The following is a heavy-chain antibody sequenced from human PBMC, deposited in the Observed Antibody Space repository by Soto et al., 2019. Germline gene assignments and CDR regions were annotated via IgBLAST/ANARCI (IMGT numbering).Heavy chain of an antibody. CDR2: IYYSGST. J-gene: IGHJ3*02. D-gene: IGHD3-10*01. CDR1: GGSISSGGYY. CDR3: ATGYYYGSGSYYRAFDI. Sequence: PSETLSLTCTVSGGSISSGGYYWSWIRQHPGKGLEWIGYIYYSGSTYYNPSLKSRVTISVDTSKNQFSLKLSSVTAADTAVYYCATGYYYGSGSYYRAFDIWGQGTMVT. V-gene: IGHV4-31*03.